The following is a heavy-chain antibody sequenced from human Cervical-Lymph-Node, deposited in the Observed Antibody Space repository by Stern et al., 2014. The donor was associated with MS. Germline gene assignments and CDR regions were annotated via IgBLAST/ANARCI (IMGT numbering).Heavy chain of an antibody. V-gene: IGHV3-23*04. J-gene: IGHJ4*02. CDR1: GFTFQNFA. CDR3: GKDLYYWSADS. CDR2: SGSDGAT. D-gene: IGHD3-3*01. Sequence: EMQLVESGGGLVQPGGSLRLSCVASGFTFQNFAMTWVRQAPGKGLEWISGSGSDGATHYADAVRGRFTISRDNSKNTLYLQMNSLRAEDTAVYYCGKDLYYWSADSWGQGSLVTVSS.